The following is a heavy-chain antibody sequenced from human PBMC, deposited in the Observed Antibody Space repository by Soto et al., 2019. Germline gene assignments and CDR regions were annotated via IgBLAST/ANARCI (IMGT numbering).Heavy chain of an antibody. J-gene: IGHJ4*02. CDR3: ARGKYYYDSSGYYLPVYFDY. CDR1: GGSFSGYY. D-gene: IGHD3-22*01. Sequence: PSETLSLTCAVYGGSFSGYYWSWIRQPPGKGLEWIGEINHSGSTNYNPSLKSRVTISVDTSKNQFSLKLSSVTAADTAVYYCARGKYYYDSSGYYLPVYFDYWGQGTLVTVYS. CDR2: INHSGST. V-gene: IGHV4-34*01.